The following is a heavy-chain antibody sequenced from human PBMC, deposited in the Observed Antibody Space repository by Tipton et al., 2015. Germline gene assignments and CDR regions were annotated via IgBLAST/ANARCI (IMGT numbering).Heavy chain of an antibody. D-gene: IGHD4-17*01. CDR2: INHSGST. V-gene: IGHV4-34*01. J-gene: IGHJ2*01. CDR1: VGSFSGXY. CDR3: ARGGETTSYYFDL. Sequence: GLVKPSETLSLTCGVYVGSFSGXYWSWIRQAPGQGLEWIGEINHSGSTNYNPSLKSRVTMTVDTSKNQFSLKLSSVTAADTAAYYCARGGETTSYYFDLWGRGTLVTVSS.